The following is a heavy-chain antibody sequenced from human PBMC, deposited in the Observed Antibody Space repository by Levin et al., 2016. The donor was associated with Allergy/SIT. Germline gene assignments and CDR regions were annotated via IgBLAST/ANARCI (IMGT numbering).Heavy chain of an antibody. D-gene: IGHD1-26*01. J-gene: IGHJ6*02. Sequence: SETLSLTCTVSGGSISSYYWSWIRQPPGKGLEWIGYIYYSGSTNYNPSLKSRVTISVDTSKNQFSLKLSSVAAADTAVYYCARMMGSYPLYDYYYYGMDVWGQGTMVTVSS. CDR1: GGSISSYY. CDR3: ARMMGSYPLYDYYYYGMDV. CDR2: IYYSGST. V-gene: IGHV4-59*01.